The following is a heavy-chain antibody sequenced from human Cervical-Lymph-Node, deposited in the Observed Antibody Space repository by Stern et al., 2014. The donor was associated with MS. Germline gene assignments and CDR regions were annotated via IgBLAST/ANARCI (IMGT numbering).Heavy chain of an antibody. D-gene: IGHD3-3*01. CDR1: GFTFSSYA. J-gene: IGHJ6*02. Sequence: VQLVESGGGVVQPGRSLRLSCAASGFTFSSYAMHWVRQAPGKGLEWVAVISYDGSNKYYADSVKGRFTISRDNSKNTLYLQMNSLRAEDTAVYYCARGARLWSGRIHGWDYYGMDVWGQGTTVTVSS. CDR2: ISYDGSNK. CDR3: ARGARLWSGRIHGWDYYGMDV. V-gene: IGHV3-30-3*01.